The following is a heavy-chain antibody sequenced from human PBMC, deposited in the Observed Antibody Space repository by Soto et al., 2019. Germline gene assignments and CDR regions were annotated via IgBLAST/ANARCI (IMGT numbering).Heavy chain of an antibody. D-gene: IGHD3-10*01. CDR1: GFTFSSYA. CDR2: ISYDGSNK. CDR3: ARDPSNYYGSGSNFPLDY. V-gene: IGHV3-30-3*01. Sequence: GGSLRLSCAASGFTFSSYAMHWVRQAPGKGLEWVAVISYDGSNKYYADSVKGRFTISRDNSKNTLYLQMNSLRAEDTAVYYCARDPSNYYGSGSNFPLDYWGQGTLVTVSS. J-gene: IGHJ4*02.